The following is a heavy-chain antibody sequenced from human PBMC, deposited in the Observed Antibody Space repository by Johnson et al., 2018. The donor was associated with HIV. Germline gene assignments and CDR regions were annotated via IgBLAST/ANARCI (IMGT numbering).Heavy chain of an antibody. D-gene: IGHD1-26*01. CDR1: EFTFSRFA. V-gene: IGHV3-30-3*01. J-gene: IGHJ3*02. CDR2: ISYDGNNK. Sequence: QVQLVESGGGVVRPGRSLRLSCAACEFTFSRFAMHWVRQAPGKGLEWVAVISYDGNNKYYTDSVKGRFTISRDNSKNTLYLQMNSLRAEDTAVYYCARGGGSYYSGAFDIWGQGTEVTVSS. CDR3: ARGGGSYYSGAFDI.